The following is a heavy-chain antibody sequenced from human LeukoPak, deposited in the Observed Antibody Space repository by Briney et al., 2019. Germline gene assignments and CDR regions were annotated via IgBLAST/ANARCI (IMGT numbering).Heavy chain of an antibody. CDR3: AKGLLRYFDWSYGPDAFDI. J-gene: IGHJ3*02. D-gene: IGHD3-9*01. CDR1: GFTFDDYA. V-gene: IGHV3-9*03. Sequence: GGSLRLSCAASGFTFDDYAMHWVRQAPGKGLEWVSGISWNSGSIGYADSVKGRFTISRDNAKNSLYLQMNSLRAEDMALYYCAKGLLRYFDWSYGPDAFDIWGQGTMVTVSS. CDR2: ISWNSGSI.